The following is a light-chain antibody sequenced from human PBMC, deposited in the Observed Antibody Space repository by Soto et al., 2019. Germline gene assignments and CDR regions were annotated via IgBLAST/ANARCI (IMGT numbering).Light chain of an antibody. J-gene: IGLJ1*01. CDR2: NNN. Sequence: QSALTQPPSASGTPGQRVTISCSGGSSNIGTNAVNWYQQLPGTAPKLLIYNNNQRPSGFPDRFSGSKSGTSASLAISGLQSEDEADYYCAAWDDSLNGYVFGTGTKLTVL. CDR3: AAWDDSLNGYV. V-gene: IGLV1-44*01. CDR1: SSNIGTNA.